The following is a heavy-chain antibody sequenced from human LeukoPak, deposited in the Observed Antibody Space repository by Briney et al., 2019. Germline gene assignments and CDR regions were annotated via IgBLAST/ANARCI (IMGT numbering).Heavy chain of an antibody. CDR2: ISYNGRT. D-gene: IGHD3-10*01. CDR1: GGSLSSYF. CDR3: ARDACRGVTQFDP. V-gene: IGHV4-59*01. Sequence: SETLSLTCTVSGGSLSSYFWSWIRQPPGKGLEWIGYISYNGRTNYNPSLKSRVIISVDTSKSQFSLNLSSVTAADTAVYYCARDACRGVTQFDPWGQGTLVTVSS. J-gene: IGHJ5*02.